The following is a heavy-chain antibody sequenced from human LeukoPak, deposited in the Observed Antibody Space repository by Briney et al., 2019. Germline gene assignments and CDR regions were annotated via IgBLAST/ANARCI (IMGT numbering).Heavy chain of an antibody. CDR3: ASAREYCINSNCYEYFQD. J-gene: IGHJ1*01. CDR1: GFTFSDYY. V-gene: IGHV3-53*01. D-gene: IGHD2-2*01. CDR2: IYSSGST. Sequence: GGSLRLSCAASGFTFSDYYMSWIRQAPGKGLEWVAVIYSSGSTYYEDSVNGRCTISRGTSKSSMYLQMDHLRAEDTAVYYCASAREYCINSNCYEYFQDWGQGTLVTVSS.